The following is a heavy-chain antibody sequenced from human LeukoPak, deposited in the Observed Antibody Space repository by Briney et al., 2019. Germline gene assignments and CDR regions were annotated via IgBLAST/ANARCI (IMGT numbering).Heavy chain of an antibody. J-gene: IGHJ4*02. CDR3: ARDGYDILTGYLYYFDY. CDR1: GFTFSSYA. V-gene: IGHV3-21*01. Sequence: PGGSLRLSCAASGFTFSSYAMHWVRQAPGKGLEWVSSISSSSSYIYYADSVKGRFTISRDNAKNSLYLQMNSLRAEDTAVYYCARDGYDILTGYLYYFDYWGQGTLVTVSS. CDR2: ISSSSSYI. D-gene: IGHD3-9*01.